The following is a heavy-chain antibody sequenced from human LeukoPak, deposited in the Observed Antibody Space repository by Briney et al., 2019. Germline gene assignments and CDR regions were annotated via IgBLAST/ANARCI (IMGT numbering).Heavy chain of an antibody. J-gene: IGHJ5*02. Sequence: GGSLRLSCAASGFTFSSYAMHWVRQAPGKGLEWVAVISYDGSNKYYADSVKGRFIISRDNSKNTLYLQMNSLRAEDTAVYYCARGRSSGWFDPWGQGTLVTVSS. CDR2: ISYDGSNK. V-gene: IGHV3-30-3*01. D-gene: IGHD6-13*01. CDR3: ARGRSSGWFDP. CDR1: GFTFSSYA.